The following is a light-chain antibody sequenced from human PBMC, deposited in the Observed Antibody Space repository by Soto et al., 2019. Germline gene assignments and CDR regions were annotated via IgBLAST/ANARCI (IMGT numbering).Light chain of an antibody. V-gene: IGLV1-40*01. Sequence: QSALTQPPSASGSPGQRVTISCTGSSSNIGAGYDVHWYQQLPGKAPKLLIYGNSNRPSGVPDRFSGSKSGSSASLAITGLQAEDEDDYYCQSYDSSLSGAVFGGGTQLTVL. CDR2: GNS. J-gene: IGLJ7*01. CDR1: SSNIGAGYD. CDR3: QSYDSSLSGAV.